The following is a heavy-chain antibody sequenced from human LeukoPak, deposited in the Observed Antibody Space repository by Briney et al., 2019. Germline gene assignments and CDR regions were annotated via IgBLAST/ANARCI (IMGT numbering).Heavy chain of an antibody. CDR1: GITLSNYG. J-gene: IGHJ4*02. Sequence: PGGSLRLFCAVSGITLSNYGMSWVRQAPGKGLEWVAGISDSGGRTKYADSVKGRFTISRDNPKNTLYLQMNSLRAEGTAVYFCAKRGVVIRVILVGFHKEAYYFDSWGQGALVTVSS. CDR2: ISDSGGRT. D-gene: IGHD3-22*01. CDR3: AKRGVVIRVILVGFHKEAYYFDS. V-gene: IGHV3-23*01.